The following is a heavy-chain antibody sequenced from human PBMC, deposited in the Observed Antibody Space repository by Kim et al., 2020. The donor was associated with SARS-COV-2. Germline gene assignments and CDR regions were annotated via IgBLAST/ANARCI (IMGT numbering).Heavy chain of an antibody. D-gene: IGHD6-19*01. CDR1: GYTFTSYY. CDR2: INPSGGST. J-gene: IGHJ4*02. Sequence: ASVKVSCKASGYTFTSYYMHWVRQAPGQGLEWMGIINPSGGSTSYAQKFQGRVTMTRDTSTSTVYMELSSLRSEDTALYYCAVTFSQGYSSGWYSRQEDDYWGQGTLVTVSS. V-gene: IGHV1-46*01. CDR3: AVTFSQGYSSGWYSRQEDDY.